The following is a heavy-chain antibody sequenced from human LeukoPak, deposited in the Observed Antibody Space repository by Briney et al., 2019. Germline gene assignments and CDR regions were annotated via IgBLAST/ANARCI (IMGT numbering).Heavy chain of an antibody. V-gene: IGHV4-31*03. CDR1: GGSISSSGYY. J-gene: IGHJ5*02. Sequence: SETLSLTCTVSGGSISSSGYYWSWIRQHPGKGLEWIGYIYYSGSTYYNPSLKSRVTISVDTSKNQFSLKLSSVTAADTAVYYCARDRSTMVRGVIIHTNWFDPWGQGTLVTVSS. CDR3: ARDRSTMVRGVIIHTNWFDP. CDR2: IYYSGST. D-gene: IGHD3-10*01.